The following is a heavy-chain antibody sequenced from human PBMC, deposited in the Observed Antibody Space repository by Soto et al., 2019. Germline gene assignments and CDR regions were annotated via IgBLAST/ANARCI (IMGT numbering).Heavy chain of an antibody. D-gene: IGHD3-10*01. CDR1: GFTFSSYA. V-gene: IGHV3-23*01. J-gene: IGHJ5*02. Sequence: GWSLRLSCAASGFTFSSYAMSWVRQAPGKGLEWVSAISGSGGSTYYADSVKGRFTISRDNSKNTLYLQMNSLRAEDTAVYYCGKDGLLYGSGSYFPGPWGQGTLITVSS. CDR2: ISGSGGST. CDR3: GKDGLLYGSGSYFPGP.